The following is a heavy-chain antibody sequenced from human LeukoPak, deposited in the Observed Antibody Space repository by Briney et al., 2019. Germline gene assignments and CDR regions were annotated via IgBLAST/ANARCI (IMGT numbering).Heavy chain of an antibody. D-gene: IGHD3-22*01. V-gene: IGHV4-30-4*08. CDR3: ARDRGGYYDSSGSSFDY. J-gene: IGHJ4*02. Sequence: SETLSLTCTVSGGSISSGDYYWSWIRQPPGKGLEWIGYIYCSGSTYYNPSLKSRVTISVDTSKNQFSLKLSSVTAADTAVYYCARDRGGYYDSSGSSFDYWGQGTLVTVSS. CDR2: IYCSGST. CDR1: GGSISSGDYY.